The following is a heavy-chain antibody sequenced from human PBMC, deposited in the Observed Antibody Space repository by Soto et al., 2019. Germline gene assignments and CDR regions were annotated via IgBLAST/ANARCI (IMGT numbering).Heavy chain of an antibody. CDR1: GFTFSSYA. D-gene: IGHD2-15*01. Sequence: EVQLLESGGGLVQPGGSLRLSCAASGFTFSSYAMSWVRQAPGKGLEWVSAISGSGGSTYYADSVKGRFTISRDNSKNTLYMQMNGLRAEDTAVYYCAKGGVGVGYCSGGSCYYDYWGQGTLVTVSS. J-gene: IGHJ4*02. CDR3: AKGGVGVGYCSGGSCYYDY. V-gene: IGHV3-23*01. CDR2: ISGSGGST.